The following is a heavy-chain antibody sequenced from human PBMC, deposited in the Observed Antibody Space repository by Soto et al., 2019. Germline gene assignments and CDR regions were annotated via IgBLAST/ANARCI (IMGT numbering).Heavy chain of an antibody. CDR3: ASDYDFWSGYYSA. D-gene: IGHD3-3*01. Sequence: QVQLQESGPGLVKPSQTLSLTCTVSGGSISSVGYYWSWIRQHPGKGLEWIGYIYYSGSTYYNPSLKSRVTISVDTSKNQFSLKLSSVTAADTAVYYGASDYDFWSGYYSAWGQGTLVTVSS. J-gene: IGHJ5*02. CDR1: GGSISSVGYY. V-gene: IGHV4-31*03. CDR2: IYYSGST.